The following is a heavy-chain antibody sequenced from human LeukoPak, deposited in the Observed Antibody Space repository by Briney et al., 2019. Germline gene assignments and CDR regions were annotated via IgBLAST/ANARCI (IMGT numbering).Heavy chain of an antibody. V-gene: IGHV3-23*01. CDR1: GFTFKSFA. D-gene: IGHD3-10*01. Sequence: GGSLRLSCVGSGFTFKSFALTWVRQAPGKGLEWVSAISGGGGDYSYSADSVKGRFTISRDNSKNTLYLQMNSLRAEDTAVYYCAKRTGRIPFDYWGQGTLVTVPS. CDR3: AKRTGRIPFDY. J-gene: IGHJ4*02. CDR2: ISGGGGDYS.